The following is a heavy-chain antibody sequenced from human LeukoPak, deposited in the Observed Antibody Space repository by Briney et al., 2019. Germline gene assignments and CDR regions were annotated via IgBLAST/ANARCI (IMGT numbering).Heavy chain of an antibody. CDR3: AGERGEEYSSGWYKRNYFDN. J-gene: IGHJ4*02. CDR1: GDSFSIVTDY. V-gene: IGHV4-39*07. CDR2: GDYSGGT. D-gene: IGHD6-19*01. Sequence: PSETLSLTCTVSGDSFSIVTDYWAWIRQPPWKGLEGIASGDYSGGTYYNPSLESRVAISADMSKNQFSLKLTSVTGADTAVYYCAGERGEEYSSGWYKRNYFDNWGQGIRVTVSS.